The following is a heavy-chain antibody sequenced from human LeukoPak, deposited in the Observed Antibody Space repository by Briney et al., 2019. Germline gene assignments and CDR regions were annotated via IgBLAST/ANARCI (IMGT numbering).Heavy chain of an antibody. CDR2: IIPIFGTA. D-gene: IGHD3-22*01. Sequence: SVKVSCKASGGTFSSYAISWVRQAPGQGLEWMGGIIPIFGTANYAQKFQGRVTMTRNTSISTAYMELSSLRSEDTAVYYCARGRGRYYYDSSGYSDYWGQGTLVTVSS. CDR3: ARGRGRYYYDSSGYSDY. CDR1: GGTFSSYA. V-gene: IGHV1-69*05. J-gene: IGHJ4*02.